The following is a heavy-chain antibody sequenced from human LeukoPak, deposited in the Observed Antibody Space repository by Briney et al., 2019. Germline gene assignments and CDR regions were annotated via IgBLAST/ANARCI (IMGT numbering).Heavy chain of an antibody. J-gene: IGHJ4*02. Sequence: SETLSLTCTVSGGSISTYYWSWIRQPPGKGLEWIGSMYYSGSTNYNPSLKSRVTLSVDTSNNQFSLKLSSVTAADTALYYCARHRPGPYDYWGQGTLVTVSS. CDR3: ARHRPGPYDY. CDR1: GGSISTYY. V-gene: IGHV4-59*08. CDR2: MYYSGST.